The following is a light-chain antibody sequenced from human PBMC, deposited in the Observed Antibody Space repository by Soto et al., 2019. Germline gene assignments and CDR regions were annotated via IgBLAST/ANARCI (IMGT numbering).Light chain of an antibody. CDR2: AAS. V-gene: IGKV1-9*01. CDR3: QQLLSYPIT. J-gene: IGKJ5*01. CDR1: QGISSY. Sequence: DIHLTQSPSFLSASILDIVTFTCRASQGISSYLAWYQQKPGKAPKLLIYAASTLQSGVPLRFSGSGSGTSFTLTISSLQPEDFATYYCQQLLSYPITFGQGTRLEIK.